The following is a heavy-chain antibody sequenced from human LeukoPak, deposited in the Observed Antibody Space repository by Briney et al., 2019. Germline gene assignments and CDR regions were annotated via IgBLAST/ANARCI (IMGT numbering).Heavy chain of an antibody. CDR2: ISGSGGST. CDR3: AKESRYYDSSGYYSSGSLHYYYMDV. D-gene: IGHD3-22*01. Sequence: GGSLRLSCAASGFTFSSYGMSWVRQAPGKGLEWVSAISGSGGSTYYADSVKGRFTISRDNSKNTLYLQMNSLRAEDTAVYYCAKESRYYDSSGYYSSGSLHYYYMDVWGKGTTVTISS. J-gene: IGHJ6*03. V-gene: IGHV3-23*01. CDR1: GFTFSSYG.